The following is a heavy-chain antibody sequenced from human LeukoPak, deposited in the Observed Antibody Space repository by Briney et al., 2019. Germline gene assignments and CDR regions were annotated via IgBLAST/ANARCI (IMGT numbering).Heavy chain of an antibody. Sequence: SETLSLTCAVYGGSFSGYCWTFIRQPPGKGPEWIGEINHSGSTNYNPSLKSRVTISVDTSRNEFSLRLNSVAAADTAVYYCATFRWGVGFEYWGQGTLVTVSS. J-gene: IGHJ4*02. D-gene: IGHD3-16*01. CDR1: GGSFSGYC. CDR3: ATFRWGVGFEY. CDR2: INHSGST. V-gene: IGHV4-34*01.